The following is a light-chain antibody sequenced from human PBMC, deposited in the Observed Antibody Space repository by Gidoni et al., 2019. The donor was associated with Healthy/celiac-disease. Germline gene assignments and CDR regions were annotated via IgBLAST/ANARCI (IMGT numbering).Light chain of an antibody. Sequence: DIVMTQSPDSLAVSLGERATINCKSSRSVLYSSNNKNYLAWYQQKPGQPPKLLIYWASTRESGVPDRFSGSGSGTEFTLTISSLQAEDVAVYYCQQYYTTPPTFXQXTKVEIK. J-gene: IGKJ1*01. V-gene: IGKV4-1*01. CDR3: QQYYTTPPT. CDR1: RSVLYSSNNKNY. CDR2: WAS.